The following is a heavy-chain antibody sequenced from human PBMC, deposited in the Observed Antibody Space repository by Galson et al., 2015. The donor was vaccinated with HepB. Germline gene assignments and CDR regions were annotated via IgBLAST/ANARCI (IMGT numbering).Heavy chain of an antibody. CDR3: AGVRGTSSWAGFFEY. CDR2: IIPFLRIT. Sequence: SVKVSCKASGGDFSSYSISWVRQAPGQGLEWMGRIIPFLRITDYAQKFQGRVTITADKSTSTAYMELTSLRSDDSAVYYCAGVRGTSSWAGFFEYWGQGTLVPVSS. D-gene: IGHD6-13*01. CDR1: GGDFSSYS. J-gene: IGHJ4*02. V-gene: IGHV1-69*10.